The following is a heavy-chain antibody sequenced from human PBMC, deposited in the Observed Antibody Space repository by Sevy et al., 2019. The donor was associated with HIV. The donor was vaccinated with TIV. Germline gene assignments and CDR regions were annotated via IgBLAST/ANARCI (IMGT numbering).Heavy chain of an antibody. V-gene: IGHV3-33*01. J-gene: IGHJ4*02. CDR2: IWYDGSNK. Sequence: GGSLRLSCAASGFIFSSYGMHWVRQAPGKGLEWVAVIWYDGSNKYYADSVKGRFTISRDNSKNTLYLQMNSLRAEDTAVYYCAREGDSSGYFDYWGQGPLVTVSS. CDR1: GFIFSSYG. CDR3: AREGDSSGYFDY. D-gene: IGHD3-22*01.